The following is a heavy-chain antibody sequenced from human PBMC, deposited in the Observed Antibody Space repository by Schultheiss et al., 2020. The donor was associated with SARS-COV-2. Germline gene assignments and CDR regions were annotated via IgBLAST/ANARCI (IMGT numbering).Heavy chain of an antibody. CDR2: IYTSGST. CDR1: GGSISSGGYY. D-gene: IGHD4-17*01. V-gene: IGHV4-61*02. CDR3: ARERYGDYIDY. J-gene: IGHJ4*02. Sequence: SQTLSLTCTVSGGSISSGGYYWSWIRQHPGKGLEWIGRIYTSGSTNYNPSLKSRVTISVDTSKNQFSLKLSSVTAADTAVYYCARERYGDYIDYWGQGTLVTVSS.